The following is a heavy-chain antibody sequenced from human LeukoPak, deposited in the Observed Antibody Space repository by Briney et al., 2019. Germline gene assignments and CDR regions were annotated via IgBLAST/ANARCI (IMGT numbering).Heavy chain of an antibody. CDR1: GGSISSYY. CDR2: IYYSGST. J-gene: IGHJ4*02. Sequence: SETLSLTCTVSGGSISSYYWSWIRQPPGKGLEWIGYIYYSGSTNYNPSLKSRVTISVDTSKNQFSLKLSSVTAADTAVYYCARVKSYYDSSGYYLRGYYFDHWGQGTLVTVSS. CDR3: ARVKSYYDSSGYYLRGYYFDH. V-gene: IGHV4-59*12. D-gene: IGHD3-22*01.